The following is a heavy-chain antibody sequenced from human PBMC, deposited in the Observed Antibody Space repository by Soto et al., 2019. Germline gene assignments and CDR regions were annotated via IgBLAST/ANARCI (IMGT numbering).Heavy chain of an antibody. Sequence: PSETLSLTCTVSGGSISSGGYYWSWIRQHPGKGLEWIGYIYYSGSTYYNPSLKSRVTISVDTSKNQFSLKLSSVTAADTAVYYRARGYYDFWSGYYISWNYYYGMDVWGQGTTVTVSS. CDR3: ARGYYDFWSGYYISWNYYYGMDV. D-gene: IGHD3-3*01. CDR2: IYYSGST. CDR1: GGSISSGGYY. V-gene: IGHV4-31*03. J-gene: IGHJ6*02.